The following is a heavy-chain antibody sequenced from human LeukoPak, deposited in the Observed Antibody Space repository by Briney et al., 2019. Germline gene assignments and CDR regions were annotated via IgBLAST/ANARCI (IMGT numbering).Heavy chain of an antibody. J-gene: IGHJ3*02. Sequence: SETLSLTSTVSGGSITSYYWAWLRRPPEKVLEWIGYVYYSGYSNYNPSLKSRVSMSVDTSMNQFSLKLSSVTAADTAVYYCARCELGYCSGGSCYSSLDAFDIWGQGTMVTVSS. V-gene: IGHV4-59*08. CDR1: GGSITSYY. D-gene: IGHD2-15*01. CDR3: ARCELGYCSGGSCYSSLDAFDI. CDR2: VYYSGYS.